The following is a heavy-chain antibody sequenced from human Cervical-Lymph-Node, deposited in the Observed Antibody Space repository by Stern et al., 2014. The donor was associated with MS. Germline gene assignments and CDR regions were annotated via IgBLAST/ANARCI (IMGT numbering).Heavy chain of an antibody. CDR3: ARKKRSYDY. CDR2: ISDNGEAI. J-gene: IGHJ4*02. CDR1: GFYFSDYY. Sequence: QLVQSGGGLVKPGGSLRLSCAGSGFYFSDYYMTWIRQSPERGLEWVSYISDNGEAIYYADSVKGRFTISRDNAKNSLYLEMNSLRVEDAGTYYCARKKRSYDYWGQGTLVTVSS. V-gene: IGHV3-11*01.